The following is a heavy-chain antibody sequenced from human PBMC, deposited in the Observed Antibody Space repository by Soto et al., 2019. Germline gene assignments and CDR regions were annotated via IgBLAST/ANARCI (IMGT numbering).Heavy chain of an antibody. V-gene: IGHV3-73*01. J-gene: IGHJ6*02. Sequence: GGSLRLSCAASGFTFSGSAMHWVRQASGKGLEWVGRIRSKANSYATAYAASVKGRFTISRDDSKNTAYLQMNSLKTEDTAVYYCTSGWPYYDFWSGYYPNRMSSGNYYYYGMDVWGQGTTVTV. CDR3: TSGWPYYDFWSGYYPNRMSSGNYYYYGMDV. CDR2: IRSKANSYAT. D-gene: IGHD3-3*01. CDR1: GFTFSGSA.